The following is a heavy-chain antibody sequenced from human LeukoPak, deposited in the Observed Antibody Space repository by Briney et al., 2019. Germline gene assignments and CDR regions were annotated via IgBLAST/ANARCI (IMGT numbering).Heavy chain of an antibody. V-gene: IGHV3-48*02. CDR1: GFTFSNYN. D-gene: IGHD3-22*01. CDR3: ARVPLYDRSGYYFDY. Sequence: PGGSLRLSCAASGFTFSNYNINWVRQAPGKGLEWVSYISTSGRAIFYADSVKGRFTISRDNAKNSLFLQMNSLRDEETAVYYCARVPLYDRSGYYFDYWGLGTLVTVSS. J-gene: IGHJ4*02. CDR2: ISTSGRAI.